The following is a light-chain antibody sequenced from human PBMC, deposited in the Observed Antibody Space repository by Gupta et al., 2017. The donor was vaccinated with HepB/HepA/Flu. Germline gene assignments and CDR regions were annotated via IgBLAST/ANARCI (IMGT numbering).Light chain of an antibody. CDR2: RDS. CDR1: NIGSKN. Sequence: YEPTQPLCVSVALGQTARITCGGNNIGSKNVHWYQQKPGQAPVLVIYRDSNRPSGIPERFSGSNSGNTATLTISGAQAGDEADYYCQVWDSSTGDWVFGGGTKLTVL. V-gene: IGLV3-9*01. J-gene: IGLJ3*02. CDR3: QVWDSSTGDWV.